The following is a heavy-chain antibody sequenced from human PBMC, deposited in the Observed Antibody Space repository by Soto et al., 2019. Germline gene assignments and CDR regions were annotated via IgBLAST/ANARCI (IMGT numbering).Heavy chain of an antibody. CDR3: AVQPAAEYYFDY. J-gene: IGHJ4*02. CDR2: IYWNDDK. D-gene: IGHD2-2*01. CDR1: GFSLSTSGVG. Sequence: SGPTLVNPTQTLTLTCTFSGFSLSTSGVGVGWIRQPPGKALEWLALIYWNDDKRYSPSLKSRLTITKDTSKNQVVLTMTNMDPVDTATYYCAVQPAAEYYFDYWGQGTLVTVSS. V-gene: IGHV2-5*01.